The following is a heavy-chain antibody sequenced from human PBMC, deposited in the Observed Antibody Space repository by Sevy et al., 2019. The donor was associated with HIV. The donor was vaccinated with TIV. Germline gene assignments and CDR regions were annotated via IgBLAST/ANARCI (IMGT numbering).Heavy chain of an antibody. V-gene: IGHV3-23*01. D-gene: IGHD3-22*01. Sequence: GGSLRLSCSASGFTFRSYAMNWVRQDPGKGLEWVSAITGNGGSTYYADSVKGRFTISRDNSKSTLYLQMNSLRAEDTALYYCAKDLAYESSGYHDYWGQGTLVTVSS. CDR3: AKDLAYESSGYHDY. J-gene: IGHJ4*02. CDR1: GFTFRSYA. CDR2: ITGNGGST.